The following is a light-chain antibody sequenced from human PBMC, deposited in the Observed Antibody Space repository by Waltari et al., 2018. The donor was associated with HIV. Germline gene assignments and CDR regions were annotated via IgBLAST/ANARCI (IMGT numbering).Light chain of an antibody. Sequence: QTVVTQEPSFSVSPGGTITLTCGSSSGSVSSAYYPSWYQQTTGQPPRTLIYNTDTRSSGVPDRFSGSIVGNKAALTITGAQSEDESDYYCLLYMASGRVFGGGTRLTVL. CDR2: NTD. V-gene: IGLV8-61*01. J-gene: IGLJ3*02. CDR1: SGSVSSAYY. CDR3: LLYMASGRV.